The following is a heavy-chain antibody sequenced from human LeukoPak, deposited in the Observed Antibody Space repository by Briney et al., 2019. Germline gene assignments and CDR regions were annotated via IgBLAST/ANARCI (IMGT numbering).Heavy chain of an antibody. CDR2: IYHSGSA. V-gene: IGHV4-38-2*02. Sequence: PSETLSLTCTVSGYSITSGYNWAWIRQPPGKVLEWIGSIYHSGSAYYNPSLKSRVTISVDTSKNQFSLKLSSVTAAVTAVYYCVRYCSSTTCYTRAVDYWGQGTLVTVSS. D-gene: IGHD2-2*02. J-gene: IGHJ4*02. CDR3: VRYCSSTTCYTRAVDY. CDR1: GYSITSGYN.